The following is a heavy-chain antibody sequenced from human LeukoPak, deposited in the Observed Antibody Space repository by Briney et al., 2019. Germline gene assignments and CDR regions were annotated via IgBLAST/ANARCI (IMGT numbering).Heavy chain of an antibody. V-gene: IGHV4-4*07. J-gene: IGHJ4*02. CDR1: GGSFSNYF. CDR3: AASLWFGIYPEY. Sequence: SETLSLTCSVSGGSFSNYFWSWVRQPAGKGLEWIGRIYPSGNTNYNPSLKSRVTLSVDTSKTQFYLSLSSVTAADTAVYYCAASLWFGIYPEYWGQGSLVTVSS. CDR2: IYPSGNT. D-gene: IGHD3-10*01.